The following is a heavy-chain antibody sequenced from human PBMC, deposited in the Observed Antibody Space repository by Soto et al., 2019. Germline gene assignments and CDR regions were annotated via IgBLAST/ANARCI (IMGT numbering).Heavy chain of an antibody. D-gene: IGHD3-9*01. CDR1: GFTLSSYD. Sequence: EVQLVESGGGLVQPGGSLRLSCAASGFTLSSYDIHWVRQATGEGLAWVSGIGSGGDTHYADSVKGRFIISREDGKNSLYLQMNTLSVGDTAVYYCTRKTPPTGMEVWGQGATVTVSS. CDR2: IGSGGDT. V-gene: IGHV3-13*01. J-gene: IGHJ6*02. CDR3: TRKTPPTGMEV.